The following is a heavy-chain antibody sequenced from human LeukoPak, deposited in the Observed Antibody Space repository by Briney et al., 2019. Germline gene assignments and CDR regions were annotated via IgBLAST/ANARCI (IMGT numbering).Heavy chain of an antibody. Sequence: GGSLRLSCAASGFTFSSYWMHWVRQVPGKGLVWVARINGDGSNIAYADSVRGRFTISRDNAKNTLYLEMSSLRVEDTAVYYCAKDPSLGDCSGGSCYPPDFWGQGTLVTVSS. CDR1: GFTFSSYW. CDR2: INGDGSNI. D-gene: IGHD2-15*01. J-gene: IGHJ4*02. CDR3: AKDPSLGDCSGGSCYPPDF. V-gene: IGHV3-74*01.